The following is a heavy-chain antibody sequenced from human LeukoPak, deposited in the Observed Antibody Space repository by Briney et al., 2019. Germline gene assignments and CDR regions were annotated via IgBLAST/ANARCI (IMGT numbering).Heavy chain of an antibody. CDR2: ISGSGGST. Sequence: GGSLRLSCAASGFTFSSYGMSWVRQAPGKGLEWVSAISGSGGSTYYADSVKGRFTISRDNSKNTLYLQMNSLRAEDTAVYYCATQAVRYNTYYFDYWGQGTLVTVSS. J-gene: IGHJ4*02. D-gene: IGHD5-24*01. V-gene: IGHV3-23*01. CDR3: ATQAVRYNTYYFDY. CDR1: GFTFSSYG.